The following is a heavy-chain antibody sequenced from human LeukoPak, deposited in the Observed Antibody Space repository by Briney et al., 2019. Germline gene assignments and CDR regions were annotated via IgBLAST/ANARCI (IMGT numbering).Heavy chain of an antibody. J-gene: IGHJ6*03. CDR3: ARAHCSSTSCYYYYMDV. CDR1: GGTFSSYA. CDR2: IIPIFGTA. Sequence: SVKVSCKASGGTFSSYAISWVRQAPGQGLEWMGGIIPIFGTANYAQKFQGRVTITADESTSTAYMELSSLRSDDTAVYYCARAHCSSTSCYYYYMDVWGKGTTVTVSS. D-gene: IGHD2-2*01. V-gene: IGHV1-69*13.